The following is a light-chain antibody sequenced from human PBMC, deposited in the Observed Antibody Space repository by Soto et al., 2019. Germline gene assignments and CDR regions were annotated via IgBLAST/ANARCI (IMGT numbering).Light chain of an antibody. CDR3: TSFTTSSSLV. V-gene: IGLV2-14*01. Sequence: QSALTQPASVAGSLGQSITPCCTGTSSDIAIYNYVSWYQHHPGRVPKLLISEVTNRPSGASDRFSGSKSGNTASLTISGLQADDEADYYCTSFTTSSSLVFGGGTKVTVL. CDR1: SSDIAIYNY. CDR2: EVT. J-gene: IGLJ2*01.